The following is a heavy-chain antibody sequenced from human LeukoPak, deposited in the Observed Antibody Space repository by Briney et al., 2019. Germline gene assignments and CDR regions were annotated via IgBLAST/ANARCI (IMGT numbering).Heavy chain of an antibody. V-gene: IGHV3-74*01. CDR3: ASAYYHYYFDY. D-gene: IGHD3-16*01. Sequence: GGSLRLSCEASGFTFRSYWMHWVRQAPGKGLVWVSRINGDGSSTSYADSVKGRFTISRDNAKNTLYLQMNSLRAEDSAVYHCASAYYHYYFDYWGQGTLVTVSS. CDR2: INGDGSST. J-gene: IGHJ4*02. CDR1: GFTFRSYW.